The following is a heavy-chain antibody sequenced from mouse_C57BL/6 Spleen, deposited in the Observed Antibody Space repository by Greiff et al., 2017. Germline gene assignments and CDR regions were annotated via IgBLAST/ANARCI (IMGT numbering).Heavy chain of an antibody. V-gene: IGHV5-9-1*02. CDR1: GFTFSSYA. D-gene: IGHD2-4*01. CDR2: ISSGGDYI. Sequence: DVHLVESGEGLVKPGGSLKLSCAASGFTFSSYAMSWVRQPPEKRLEWVAYISSGGDYIYYADTVKGRFTISRDNARNTLYRQMSSLKSEDTAMYYCTREEGVYYDYDVPFAYRGQGTLGTVSA. J-gene: IGHJ3*01. CDR3: TREEGVYYDYDVPFAY.